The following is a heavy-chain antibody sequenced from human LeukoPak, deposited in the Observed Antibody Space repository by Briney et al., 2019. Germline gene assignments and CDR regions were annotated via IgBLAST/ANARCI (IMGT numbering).Heavy chain of an antibody. CDR3: ATFPGALGYCSGGSCYSGESYFDY. D-gene: IGHD2-15*01. CDR1: GYTFTSYY. CDR2: INPSGGST. Sequence: ASVKVSCKASGYTFTSYYMHWVRQAPGQGLEWMGIINPSGGSTSYAQKFQGRVTMTRDTSTSTVYMELSSLRSEDTAVYYCATFPGALGYCSGGSCYSGESYFDYWGQGTLVTVSS. J-gene: IGHJ4*02. V-gene: IGHV1-46*01.